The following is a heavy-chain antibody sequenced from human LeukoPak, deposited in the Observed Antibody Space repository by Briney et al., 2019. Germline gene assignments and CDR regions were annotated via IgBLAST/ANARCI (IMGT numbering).Heavy chain of an antibody. V-gene: IGHV1-69*13. CDR3: ARDPAAYCSSTSCHHHNWFDP. D-gene: IGHD2-2*01. CDR2: IIPIFGTA. J-gene: IGHJ5*02. CDR1: GGTFSSYA. Sequence: SVKVSCKASGGTFSSYAISWVRQAPGQGLEWMGGIIPIFGTANYAQKFQGRVTITADESTSTAYMELSSLRSEDTAVYYCARDPAAYCSSTSCHHHNWFDPWGQGTLVTVSS.